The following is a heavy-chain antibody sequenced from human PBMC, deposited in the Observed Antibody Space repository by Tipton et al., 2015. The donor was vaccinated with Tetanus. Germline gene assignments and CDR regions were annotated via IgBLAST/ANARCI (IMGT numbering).Heavy chain of an antibody. V-gene: IGHV4-59*01. J-gene: IGHJ3*02. CDR3: AESQSWFAFDI. D-gene: IGHD3-10*01. CDR1: DGSSRNYY. Sequence: TLSLTCSVSDGSSRNYYWSWIRQPPGKGLEWIGNIYSSGGANYNPPLRSRVTISVAASKDRFSLKMISVTPADTAVYYCAESQSWFAFDIWGQGTIVTVSS. CDR2: IYSSGGA.